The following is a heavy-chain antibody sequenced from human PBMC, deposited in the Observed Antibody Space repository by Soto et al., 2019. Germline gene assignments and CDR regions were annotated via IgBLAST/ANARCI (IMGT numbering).Heavy chain of an antibody. Sequence: GGSLRLSCAPSGFTLSMYTMSWVRQAPGKGLEWVSSILGSGASAYHADSLKGRFTRSRDSCKKGLYPQMNSHRFEDTATDYCAKDRVVSRHIDQCEIWEQG. V-gene: IGHV3-23*01. CDR1: GFTLSMYT. CDR3: AKDRVVSRHIDQCEI. D-gene: IGHD2-15*01. J-gene: IGHJ3*02. CDR2: ILGSGASA.